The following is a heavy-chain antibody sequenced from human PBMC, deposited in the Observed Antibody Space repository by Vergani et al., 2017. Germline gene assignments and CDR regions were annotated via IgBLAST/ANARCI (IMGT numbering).Heavy chain of an antibody. CDR2: INPSGGST. CDR3: ARFMNSNKYDFWSGYYHPFDD. CDR1: GYTFTSYA. D-gene: IGHD3-3*01. V-gene: IGHV1-46*03. J-gene: IGHJ4*02. Sequence: QVQLVQSGAEVKKPGASVKVSCKASGYTFTSYAMHWVRQAPGQRLEWMGIINPSGGSTSYAQKFQGRVTMTRDTSTSTVYMELSSLRSEDTAVYYCARFMNSNKYDFWSGYYHPFDDWGQGTLVTVSS.